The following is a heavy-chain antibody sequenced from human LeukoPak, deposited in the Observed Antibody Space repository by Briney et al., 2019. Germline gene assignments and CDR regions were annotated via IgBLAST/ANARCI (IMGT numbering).Heavy chain of an antibody. V-gene: IGHV3-9*01. CDR2: ISWSSGSI. J-gene: IGHJ6*02. D-gene: IGHD3-3*01. Sequence: GRSLRLSCAASGFTFDDYAMHWVRQAPGKGLEWVSGISWSSGSIGYADSVKGRFTISRDNAKNSLYLQMNSLRAEDTALYYCAKDMGYDFWSGYYTPGDYYYYYGMDVWGQGTTVTVSS. CDR3: AKDMGYDFWSGYYTPGDYYYYYGMDV. CDR1: GFTFDDYA.